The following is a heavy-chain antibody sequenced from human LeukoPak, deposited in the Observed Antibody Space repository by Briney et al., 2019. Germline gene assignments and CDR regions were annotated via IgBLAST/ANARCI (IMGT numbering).Heavy chain of an antibody. D-gene: IGHD2-2*01. CDR3: ARVPSHGGKYRGFFDH. CDR1: GESFSGYY. Sequence: SETLSLTCAVYGESFSGYYWSWIRPPPGKGLEWIGEINQSGTTNYSPSLKSRVSISVDPSKNQFSLRLNSVNAADTAVYFCARVPSHGGKYRGFFDHWGQGTLVTVSS. V-gene: IGHV4-34*01. CDR2: INQSGTT. J-gene: IGHJ4*02.